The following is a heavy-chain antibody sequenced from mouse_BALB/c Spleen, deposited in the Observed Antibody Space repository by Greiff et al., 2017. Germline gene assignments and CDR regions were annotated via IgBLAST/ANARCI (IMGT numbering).Heavy chain of an antibody. D-gene: IGHD2-1*01. CDR1: GYAFTNYL. J-gene: IGHJ2*01. Sequence: QVQLQQSGAELVRPGTSVKVSCKASGYAFTNYLIEWVKQRPGQGLEWIGVINPGSGGTNYNEKFKGKATLTADKSSSTAYMQLSSLTSDDSAVYFCARGWGNYYFDYWGQGTTLTVSS. CDR2: INPGSGGT. CDR3: ARGWGNYYFDY. V-gene: IGHV1-54*01.